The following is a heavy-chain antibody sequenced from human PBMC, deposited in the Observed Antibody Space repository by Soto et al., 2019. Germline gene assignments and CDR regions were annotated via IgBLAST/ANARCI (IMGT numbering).Heavy chain of an antibody. CDR3: ARDLPYYYDSSGQVDY. D-gene: IGHD3-22*01. CDR1: GFTFSSYG. Sequence: SGGSLRLSCAASGFTFSSYGMHWVRQAPGKGLEWVAVIWYDGSNKYYADSVKGRFTISRDNSKNTLYLQMNSLRAEDTAVYYCARDLPYYYDSSGQVDYWGQGTLVTVSS. J-gene: IGHJ4*02. CDR2: IWYDGSNK. V-gene: IGHV3-33*01.